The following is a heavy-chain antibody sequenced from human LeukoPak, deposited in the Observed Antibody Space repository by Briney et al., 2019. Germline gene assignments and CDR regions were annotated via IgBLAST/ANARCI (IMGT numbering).Heavy chain of an antibody. CDR2: ISSSSNTI. J-gene: IGHJ4*02. CDR3: ARDGYDFWSGYPTTVDF. D-gene: IGHD3-3*01. CDR1: GFTFSTYA. Sequence: GGSLRLSCAASGFTFSTYAMNWVRQAPGKGLEWVSYISSSSNTIYYADSVQGQFTISRDNANNSLYLQMNSLRAEDTAVYYCARDGYDFWSGYPTTVDFWGQGTLVTVSS. V-gene: IGHV3-48*01.